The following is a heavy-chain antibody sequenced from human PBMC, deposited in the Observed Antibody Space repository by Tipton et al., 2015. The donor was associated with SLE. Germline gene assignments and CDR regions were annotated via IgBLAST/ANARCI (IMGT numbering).Heavy chain of an antibody. V-gene: IGHV4-61*02. Sequence: TLSLTCTVSGGSISSGSYYWSWIRQPAGKGLEWIGRIYTSGSTNYNPSPKSRVTISVDTSKNQFSLKLSSVTAADTAVYYCARWAGPTVNFDYWGQGTLVTVSS. CDR2: IYTSGST. CDR3: ARWAGPTVNFDY. CDR1: GGSISSGSYY. J-gene: IGHJ4*02. D-gene: IGHD4-11*01.